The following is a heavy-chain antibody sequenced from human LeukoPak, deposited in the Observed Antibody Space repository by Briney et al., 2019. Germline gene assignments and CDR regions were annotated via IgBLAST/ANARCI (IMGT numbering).Heavy chain of an antibody. V-gene: IGHV3-30*18. CDR2: ISYDGSSK. Sequence: GGSLRLSCVVSGFTFSSYDMHWVRQAPGKGLEWVAVISYDGSSKYYADSVKGRFTISRDNSKNTLYLQMNSLRAEDTAVYYCAKGLYSSGYYYVPLGCWGQGTLVTVSS. CDR3: AKGLYSSGYYYVPLGC. CDR1: GFTFSSYD. D-gene: IGHD3-22*01. J-gene: IGHJ4*02.